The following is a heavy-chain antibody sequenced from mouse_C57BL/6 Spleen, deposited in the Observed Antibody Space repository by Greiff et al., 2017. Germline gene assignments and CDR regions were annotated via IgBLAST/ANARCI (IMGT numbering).Heavy chain of an antibody. CDR3: ATLITTVVGGYFDV. D-gene: IGHD1-1*01. V-gene: IGHV3-6*01. CDR1: GYSITSGYY. CDR2: ISYDGSN. J-gene: IGHJ1*03. Sequence: EVQRVESGPGLVKPSQSLSLTCSVTGYSITSGYYWNWIRQFPGNKLEWMGYISYDGSNNYNPSLKNRISITRDTSKNQFFLKLNSVTTEDTATYYCATLITTVVGGYFDVWGTGTTVTVSS.